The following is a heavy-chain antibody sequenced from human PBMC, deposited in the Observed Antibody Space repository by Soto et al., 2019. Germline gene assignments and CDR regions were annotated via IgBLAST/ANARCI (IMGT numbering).Heavy chain of an antibody. Sequence: GGSLRLSCAAPGFTFSSYRMHWVRQAPGKGLVWVSRINSDGSSTSYADSVKGRFTISRDNAKNTLYLQMNSLRAEDTAVYYCAQAVRVNWFDPWGQGTLVTVSS. V-gene: IGHV3-74*01. CDR2: INSDGSST. J-gene: IGHJ5*02. D-gene: IGHD6-19*01. CDR1: GFTFSSYR. CDR3: AQAVRVNWFDP.